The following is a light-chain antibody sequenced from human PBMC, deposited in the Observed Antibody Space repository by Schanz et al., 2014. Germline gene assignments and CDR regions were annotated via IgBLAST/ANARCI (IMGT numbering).Light chain of an antibody. CDR2: DAS. Sequence: EIVLTQSPATLSLSPGERVTLSCRASQSVSSYLAWYQQKPGQAPRLLIYDASNRATGIPARFSGSGSGTDFTLTIRRLEPEDFAVYYCQQYGLSLPLTFGGGTRVEIK. CDR3: QQYGLSLPLT. V-gene: IGKV3-11*01. CDR1: QSVSSY. J-gene: IGKJ4*01.